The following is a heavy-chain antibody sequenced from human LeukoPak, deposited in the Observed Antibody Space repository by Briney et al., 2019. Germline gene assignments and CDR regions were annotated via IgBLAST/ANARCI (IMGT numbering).Heavy chain of an antibody. CDR2: ISGSGGST. Sequence: GGSLRLSCAASGFTFSSYGMSWVRQAPGKGLEWVSAISGSGGSTYYADSVKGRFTISRDNSKNTLYLQMNSLRAEDTAVYYCAKDYYDILTGSMLSFDYWGQGTLVTVSS. D-gene: IGHD3-9*01. J-gene: IGHJ4*02. CDR1: GFTFSSYG. CDR3: AKDYYDILTGSMLSFDY. V-gene: IGHV3-23*01.